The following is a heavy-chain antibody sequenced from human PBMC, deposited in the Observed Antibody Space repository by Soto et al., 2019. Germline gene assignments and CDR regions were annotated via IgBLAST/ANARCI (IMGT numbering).Heavy chain of an antibody. Sequence: SETLSLTCTVSGASINSGDYYWSWIRQPPGKGLEWIGYIYYSGSIYHNPSLKSRVIISVDMPKNQFSLKLSSVTAADTAVYYCATVPTYYYDGSGYANAFDVWGQGTMVTVSS. J-gene: IGHJ3*01. CDR2: IYYSGSI. D-gene: IGHD3-22*01. V-gene: IGHV4-30-4*01. CDR1: GASINSGDYY. CDR3: ATVPTYYYDGSGYANAFDV.